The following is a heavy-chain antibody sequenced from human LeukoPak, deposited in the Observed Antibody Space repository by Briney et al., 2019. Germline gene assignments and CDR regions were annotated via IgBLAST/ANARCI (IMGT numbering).Heavy chain of an antibody. CDR2: IYPGDSDI. J-gene: IGHJ4*02. Sequence: GESLKISCKGSGYSFTTYWIGWVRQMPGRGLEWMGIIYPGDSDIRYSPSFQGQVTISADKSISTAYPQWSSLKASDTAMYYCARGDTTNAMDYWGQGTLVTVSS. D-gene: IGHD1-1*01. V-gene: IGHV5-51*01. CDR3: ARGDTTNAMDY. CDR1: GYSFTTYW.